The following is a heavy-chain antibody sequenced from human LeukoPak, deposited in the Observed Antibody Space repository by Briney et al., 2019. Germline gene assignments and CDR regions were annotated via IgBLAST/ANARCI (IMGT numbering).Heavy chain of an antibody. D-gene: IGHD2-15*01. CDR1: GFTFSIFE. J-gene: IGHJ3*02. CDR2: ITNSGSTI. V-gene: IGHV3-48*03. Sequence: GGSLRLSCTVSGFTFSIFEMNWVRQAPGKGLEWVAYITNSGSTIDYADSVKRRFTISRDNARNSLYLQMSSLRAEDTAVYYCVRGGGPSYKYNAFDIWGQGTMVTVSS. CDR3: VRGGGPSYKYNAFDI.